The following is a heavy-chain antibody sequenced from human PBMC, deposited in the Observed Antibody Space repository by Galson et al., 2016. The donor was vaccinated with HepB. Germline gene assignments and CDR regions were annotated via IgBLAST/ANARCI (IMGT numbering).Heavy chain of an antibody. D-gene: IGHD3-3*01. Sequence: SVKVSCKASGYTFTNYYVHWVRQAPGQGLEWMGLINPTAGSTTYAQNFQGGVTMTRDTSTSTVYMELTSLRSEDTAVYYCARDTPSQIFGVFIGNYYFYGMDVLGQGTTVTVSS. CDR1: GYTFTNYY. CDR3: ARDTPSQIFGVFIGNYYFYGMDV. CDR2: INPTAGST. V-gene: IGHV1-46*01. J-gene: IGHJ6*02.